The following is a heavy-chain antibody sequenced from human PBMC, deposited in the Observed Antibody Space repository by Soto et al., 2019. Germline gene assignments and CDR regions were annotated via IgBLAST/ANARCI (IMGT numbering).Heavy chain of an antibody. D-gene: IGHD1-26*01. J-gene: IGHJ6*02. CDR1: GYTFRDYF. Sequence: QVQLVQSGAEVRKSGASVKVSCKASGYTFRDYFIQWLRQAPGQGLEWVAWINPKTAATNYAKKFQDRVTVTSDTSFSTAYLELSRLRPDDTALYYCARIKWGLDYYSGMDVWGQGTAVSVSS. V-gene: IGHV1-2*02. CDR3: ARIKWGLDYYSGMDV. CDR2: INPKTAAT.